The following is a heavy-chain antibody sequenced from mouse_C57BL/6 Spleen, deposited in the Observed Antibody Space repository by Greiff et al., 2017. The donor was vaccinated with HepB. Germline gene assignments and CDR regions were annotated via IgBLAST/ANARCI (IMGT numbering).Heavy chain of an antibody. J-gene: IGHJ3*01. CDR3: ARTSTGKGAWFAY. CDR2: IWSGGST. V-gene: IGHV2-2*01. D-gene: IGHD4-1*02. CDR1: GFSLTSYG. Sequence: VKVEESGPGLVQPSQSLSITCTVSGFSLTSYGVHWVRQSPGKGLEWLGVIWSGGSTDYNAAFISRLSISKDNSKSQVFFKMNSLQADDTAIYYCARTSTGKGAWFAYWGQGTLVTVSA.